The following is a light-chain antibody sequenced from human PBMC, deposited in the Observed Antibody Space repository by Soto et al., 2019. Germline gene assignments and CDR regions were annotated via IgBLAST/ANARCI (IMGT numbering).Light chain of an antibody. V-gene: IGLV2-14*01. Sequence: QSALTQPASVSGSPGQSITISCTGTSSDVGGYNYVSWYQHHPGRAPKLIIYEVSHRPSGVSNRFSGSKSANTASLTISGLQAEDEADYYCTSYTTTNTPVVFGGGTKVTVL. CDR1: SSDVGGYNY. CDR2: EVS. CDR3: TSYTTTNTPVV. J-gene: IGLJ2*01.